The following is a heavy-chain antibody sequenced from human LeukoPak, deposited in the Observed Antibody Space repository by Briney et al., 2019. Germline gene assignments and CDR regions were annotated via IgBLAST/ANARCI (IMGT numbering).Heavy chain of an antibody. Sequence: GESLKISCKTSGYNFATYWIGWVRQMPRKGLEWMGIIYPSDSDTRYSPSFQGQVTISADESINTAYLQWSSLKASDTAIYYCARRDRGAFSPTYWGQGTLATVSS. CDR3: ARRDRGAFSPTY. J-gene: IGHJ4*02. CDR1: GYNFATYW. D-gene: IGHD3-10*01. V-gene: IGHV5-51*01. CDR2: IYPSDSDT.